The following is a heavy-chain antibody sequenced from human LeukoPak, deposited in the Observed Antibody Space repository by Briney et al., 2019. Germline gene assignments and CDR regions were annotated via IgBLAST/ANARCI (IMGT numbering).Heavy chain of an antibody. V-gene: IGHV3-20*04. CDR3: ARGRRTFDY. CDR2: INWNGGST. J-gene: IGHJ4*02. CDR1: GFSFSSYS. Sequence: GGSLRLSCAASGFSFSSYSMNWVRQAPGKGLEWVSGINWNGGSTGYADSVKGRFTISRDNAKNSLYLQMNSLRAEDTALYYCARGRRTFDYWGQGTLVTVSS.